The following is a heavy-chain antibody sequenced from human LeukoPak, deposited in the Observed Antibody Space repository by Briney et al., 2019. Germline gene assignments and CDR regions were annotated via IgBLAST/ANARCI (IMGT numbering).Heavy chain of an antibody. CDR1: GFTFSSYS. CDR2: ISRSSRTI. D-gene: IGHD3-9*01. V-gene: IGHV3-48*04. CDR3: ARDGSLTGYLG. J-gene: IGHJ4*02. Sequence: PGGSLRLSCAASGFTFSSYSMNWVRQAPGKGLEWVSYISRSSRTIYYVDSVKGRFTISRDNAKNSLHLQMKSLRAEDTAVYYCARDGSLTGYLGWGQGTLVTVSS.